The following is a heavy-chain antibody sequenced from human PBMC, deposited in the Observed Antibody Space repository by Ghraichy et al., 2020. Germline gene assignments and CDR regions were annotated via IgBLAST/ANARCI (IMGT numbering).Heavy chain of an antibody. CDR1: GFTFSGYS. D-gene: IGHD4-23*01. J-gene: IGHJ6*02. Sequence: SCVGSGFTFSGYSMNWVRQSPGKGLEWVAYISSSSRTLFYADSVKGRFTISRDNAQNSLYLQMNSLRDEDTALYYCARGSTVVRFYYYDGMDVWGQGTTVTVSS. V-gene: IGHV3-48*02. CDR3: ARGSTVVRFYYYDGMDV. CDR2: ISSSSRTL.